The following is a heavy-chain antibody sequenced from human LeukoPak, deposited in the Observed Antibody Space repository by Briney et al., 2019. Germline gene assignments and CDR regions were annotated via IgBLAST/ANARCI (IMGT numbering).Heavy chain of an antibody. CDR2: INHSGST. J-gene: IGHJ4*02. CDR3: ARLIGFRSGWYN. V-gene: IGHV4-39*07. Sequence: SETLSLTCTVSGGSISRSSYYWSWIRQPPGKALEWIGEINHSGSTNYNPSLKSRVTISVDTSKNQFSLKLSSVTAADTAVYYCARLIGFRSGWYNWGQGTLVTVSS. D-gene: IGHD6-19*01. CDR1: GGSISRSSYY.